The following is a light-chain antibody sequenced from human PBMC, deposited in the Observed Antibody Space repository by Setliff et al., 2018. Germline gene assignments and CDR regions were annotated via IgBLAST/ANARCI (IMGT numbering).Light chain of an antibody. CDR2: EVS. CDR1: SSDVGDYKY. CDR3: SSYTSLGTRV. V-gene: IGLV2-14*01. Sequence: QSVLTQPASVSGSPGQSITASCTGTSSDVGDYKYVSWYQQLPGKAPKLIIFEVSNRPSGIPNRFSGSKSGNTASLSISGLQAEDEADYYCSSYTSLGTRVFGTGTKVTVL. J-gene: IGLJ1*01.